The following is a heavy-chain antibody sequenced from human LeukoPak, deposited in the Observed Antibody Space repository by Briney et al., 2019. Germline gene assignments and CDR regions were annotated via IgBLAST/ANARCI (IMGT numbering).Heavy chain of an antibody. J-gene: IGHJ6*02. V-gene: IGHV4-59*01. CDR1: GGSISSYY. CDR3: ARERIAVAGHYYYYYGMDV. CDR2: IYYSGST. D-gene: IGHD6-19*01. Sequence: SETLSLTCTVYGGSISSYYWSWIRQPPGKGLEWIGYIYYSGSTNYNPSLKSRVTISVDTSKNQFSLKLSSVTAADTAVYYCARERIAVAGHYYYYYGMDVWGQGTTVTVSS.